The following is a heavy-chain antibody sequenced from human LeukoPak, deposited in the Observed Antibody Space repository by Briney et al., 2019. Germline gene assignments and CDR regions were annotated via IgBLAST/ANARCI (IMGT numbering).Heavy chain of an antibody. CDR2: IYYSGST. J-gene: IGHJ4*02. D-gene: IGHD3-9*01. CDR3: ARADWLLPNFDY. Sequence: PSETLSFTCTVSGGSISSYYWSWIRQPPGKGVEWIGYIYYSGSTNYNPSLKSRVTISVDTSKNQFSLKLSSVTAADTAVYYCARADWLLPNFDYWGQGTLVTVSS. V-gene: IGHV4-59*01. CDR1: GGSISSYY.